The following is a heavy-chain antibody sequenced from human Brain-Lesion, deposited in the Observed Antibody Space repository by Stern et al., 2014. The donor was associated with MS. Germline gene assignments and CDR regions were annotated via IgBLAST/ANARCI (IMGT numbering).Heavy chain of an antibody. Sequence: QDQLVQSGAEVKKPGASVKVSCKVSGYTLTELSMHWVRQAPRKGLEWMGGFDPEDGETIYAQKFQGRVTMTEDTSTDTAYMELSSLRSEDTAVYYCATLSPGAGGNYYRHFDYWGQGILVTVSS. CDR3: ATLSPGAGGNYYRHFDY. V-gene: IGHV1-24*01. CDR2: FDPEDGET. J-gene: IGHJ4*02. CDR1: GYTLTELS. D-gene: IGHD1-26*01.